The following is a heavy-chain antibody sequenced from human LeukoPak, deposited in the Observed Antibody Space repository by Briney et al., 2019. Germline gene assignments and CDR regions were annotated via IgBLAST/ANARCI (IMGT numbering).Heavy chain of an antibody. CDR1: GFTFGSYD. CDR2: IWYDGSNK. J-gene: IGHJ4*02. D-gene: IGHD3/OR15-3a*01. V-gene: IGHV3-33*01. CDR3: ARHKDWTFDY. Sequence: GGSLRLSCAASGFTFGSYDMHWVRQAPGKGLEWVAVIWYDGSNKYYADSVKGRFTISRDISKSTLYLQMNSLRAEDTAVYYCARHKDWTFDYWGQGTLVTVSS.